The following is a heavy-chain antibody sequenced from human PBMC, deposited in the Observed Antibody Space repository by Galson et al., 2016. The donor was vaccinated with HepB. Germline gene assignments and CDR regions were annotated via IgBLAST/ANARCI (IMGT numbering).Heavy chain of an antibody. V-gene: IGHV3-33*01. CDR2: IWFDGSKD. J-gene: IGHJ4*02. CDR3: ARYYGDYRAFDY. D-gene: IGHD4-17*01. CDR1: GPAFSSHG. Sequence: SLRLSCAASGPAFSSHGMHWVRQAPGKGLEWVALIWFDGSKDYYADSVKGRFTISRDNSSNMLYLQMNNLRVEDTAVYYCARYYGDYRAFDYWGQGTLVSVSS.